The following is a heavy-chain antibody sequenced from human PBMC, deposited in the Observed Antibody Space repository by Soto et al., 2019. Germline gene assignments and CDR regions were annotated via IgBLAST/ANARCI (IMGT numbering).Heavy chain of an antibody. CDR2: ISTYNGNT. J-gene: IGHJ4*02. Sequence: QVPLVQSGAEVKKPGASVKVSCKASGYTFTSYGIRWVRQAPGPGLEWMGWISTYNGNTKYAQKLQGRVTMTTDTATSTAYMELRSLRSDDTAVFYCAREIVRGVGSDYWGQGTLVTVSS. D-gene: IGHD3-10*02. CDR3: AREIVRGVGSDY. CDR1: GYTFTSYG. V-gene: IGHV1-18*01.